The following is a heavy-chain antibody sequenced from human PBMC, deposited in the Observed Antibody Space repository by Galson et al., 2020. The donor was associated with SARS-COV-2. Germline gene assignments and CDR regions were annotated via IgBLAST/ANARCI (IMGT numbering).Heavy chain of an antibody. D-gene: IGHD6-13*01. J-gene: IGHJ5*02. CDR2: IYYSGST. V-gene: IGHV4-31*03. CDR3: AREWRSSSWYVWFDP. CDR1: GGSISSGGYY. Sequence: SETLSLTCTVSGGSISSGGYYWSWIRQHPGKGLEWIGYIYYSGSTYYNPSLKSRVTISVDTSKNQFSLKLSSVTAADTAVYYCAREWRSSSWYVWFDPWGQGTLVTVSS.